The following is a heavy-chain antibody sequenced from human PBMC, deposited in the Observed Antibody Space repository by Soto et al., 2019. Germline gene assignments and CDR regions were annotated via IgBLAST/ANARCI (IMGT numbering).Heavy chain of an antibody. CDR1: GFTFSTYT. V-gene: IGHV3-21*01. J-gene: IGHJ3*02. CDR3: ARATGVHDAFDI. CDR2: ISTSGSYI. D-gene: IGHD2-8*01. Sequence: PXVSLRLYCAASGFTFSTYTMNWVGQAPGMGLEWVSSISTSGSYIYSADSVKGRFTISRDNAKNSLFLQMNSLRAEDTAVYYCARATGVHDAFDICGQGTMVTVSS.